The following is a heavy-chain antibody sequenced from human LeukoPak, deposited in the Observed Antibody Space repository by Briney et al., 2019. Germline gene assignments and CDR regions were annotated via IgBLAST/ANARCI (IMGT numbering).Heavy chain of an antibody. CDR1: GFTFSSYS. CDR2: ISSSSSTI. V-gene: IGHV3-48*04. Sequence: PGGSLRLSCAASGFTFSSYSMNWIRQAPGKGLEWVSYISSSSSTIYYADSVKGRFTISGDNAKNSLYLQMNSLRAEDTAVYYCARGSGDSGYDWVYYYYYMDVWGKGTTVTVSS. CDR3: ARGSGDSGYDWVYYYYYMDV. J-gene: IGHJ6*03. D-gene: IGHD5-12*01.